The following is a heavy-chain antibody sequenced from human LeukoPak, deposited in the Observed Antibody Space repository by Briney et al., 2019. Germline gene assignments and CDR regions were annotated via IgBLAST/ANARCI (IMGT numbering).Heavy chain of an antibody. V-gene: IGHV4-59*01. Sequence: SETLSLTCTVSAGSISSYYWSWIRQPPGKGLEWIGYIYYSGSTNYNPSLKSRVTISVDTSKNQFSLKLSSVTAADTAVYYCARDQSGGYSYGLDYWGQGTLVTVSS. CDR1: AGSISSYY. D-gene: IGHD5-18*01. J-gene: IGHJ4*02. CDR3: ARDQSGGYSYGLDY. CDR2: IYYSGST.